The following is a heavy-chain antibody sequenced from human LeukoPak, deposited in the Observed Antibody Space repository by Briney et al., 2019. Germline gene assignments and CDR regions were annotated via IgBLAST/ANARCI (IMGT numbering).Heavy chain of an antibody. V-gene: IGHV1-18*01. J-gene: IGHJ3*02. CDR1: GYTFTIYG. CDR3: AREYSSSWYLDAFDI. Sequence: AAVTVSFTSSGYTFTIYGISWVRPAPGQGLGWVGWISAYNGNTNYAQKLQGRVTMTTDTSTSTAYMELRSLRSDDTAVYYCAREYSSSWYLDAFDIWGQGTMVTVSS. D-gene: IGHD6-13*01. CDR2: ISAYNGNT.